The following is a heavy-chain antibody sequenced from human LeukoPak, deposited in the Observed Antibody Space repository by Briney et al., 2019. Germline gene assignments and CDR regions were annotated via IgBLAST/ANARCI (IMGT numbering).Heavy chain of an antibody. J-gene: IGHJ3*02. Sequence: GVSLRLSCAASGFTFSSYAMSWVRQAPGKGLEWVSLISGSGGSTYNADSVKGRFTTSRDNSKNTLYLQMYSLRAADTAVYYCARFARQRLYDAFDIWGQGTMVTVSS. CDR2: ISGSGGST. CDR3: ARFARQRLYDAFDI. CDR1: GFTFSSYA. V-gene: IGHV3-23*01. D-gene: IGHD6-25*01.